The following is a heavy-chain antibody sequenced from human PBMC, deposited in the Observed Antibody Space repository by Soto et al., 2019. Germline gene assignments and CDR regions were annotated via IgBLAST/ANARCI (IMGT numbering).Heavy chain of an antibody. V-gene: IGHV4-59*01. CDR3: ARDYYYDSRGQPGAYYYGMDV. J-gene: IGHJ6*02. D-gene: IGHD3-22*01. CDR1: GVSISSYY. Sequence: SETLSLTCTVSGVSISSYYWSWIRQPPGKGLEWIGYINDSGSTNYNPSLKSRITISVDRSKNQISLKLTSVTAADTAAYYCARDYYYDSRGQPGAYYYGMDVWGQGTTVTVSS. CDR2: INDSGST.